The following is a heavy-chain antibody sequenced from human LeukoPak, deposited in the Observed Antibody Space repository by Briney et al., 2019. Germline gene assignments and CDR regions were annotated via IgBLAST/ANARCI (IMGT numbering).Heavy chain of an antibody. J-gene: IGHJ6*02. CDR2: IIPIFGIA. D-gene: IGHD5-12*01. CDR3: AKRGYSGYDDYYYGMDV. CDR1: GGTFSSYA. Sequence: SVKVSCKASGGTFSSYAISWVRQAPGQGLEWMGRIIPIFGIANYAQKFQGRVTITADKSTSTAYMELSSLRSEDTAVYYCAKRGYSGYDDYYYGMDVWGQGTTVTGSS. V-gene: IGHV1-69*04.